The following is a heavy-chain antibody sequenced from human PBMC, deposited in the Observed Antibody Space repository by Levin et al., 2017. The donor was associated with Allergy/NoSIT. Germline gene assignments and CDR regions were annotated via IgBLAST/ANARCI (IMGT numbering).Heavy chain of an antibody. Sequence: SCAASGFTFDDYAMHWVRQAPGKGLEWVSVISWNSDSIGYADSVKGRFTISRDNAKNSLYLQMNSLRAEDTALYYCAKGPGFTSLDDWGQGTLVIVSS. D-gene: IGHD2-2*01. J-gene: IGHJ4*02. CDR2: ISWNSDSI. V-gene: IGHV3-9*01. CDR3: AKGPGFTSLDD. CDR1: GFTFDDYA.